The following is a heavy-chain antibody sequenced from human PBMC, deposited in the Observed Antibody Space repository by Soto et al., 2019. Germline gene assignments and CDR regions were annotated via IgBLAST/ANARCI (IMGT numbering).Heavy chain of an antibody. V-gene: IGHV4-61*01. J-gene: IGHJ6*02. Sequence: QVQLQESGPGLVKPSETLSLTCTVSGGSVSSGSYYWSWIRQPPGQGLEWIGYIYYSGSTNYNPSLKSRVTISVDASKDQSSLKLSSVTAADTAVYYCVRYSYVRYGMDFLGQGTTVTVCS. CDR1: GGSVSSGSYY. D-gene: IGHD5-18*01. CDR3: VRYSYVRYGMDF. CDR2: IYYSGST.